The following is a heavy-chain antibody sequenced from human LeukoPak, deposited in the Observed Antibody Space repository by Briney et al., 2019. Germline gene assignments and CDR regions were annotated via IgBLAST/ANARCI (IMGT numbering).Heavy chain of an antibody. CDR3: ARRYIIGWHFDS. D-gene: IGHD6-19*01. V-gene: IGHV3-66*01. CDR1: GFTVSSNY. CDR2: IYSGGST. Sequence: GGSLRLSCAASGFTVSSNYMGWVRQAPGKGLEWVSVIYSGGSTYYADSVKGRFTISRDNSENTLYLQMNSLRAEDTAVYYCARRYIIGWHFDSWGQGTLVTVSS. J-gene: IGHJ4*02.